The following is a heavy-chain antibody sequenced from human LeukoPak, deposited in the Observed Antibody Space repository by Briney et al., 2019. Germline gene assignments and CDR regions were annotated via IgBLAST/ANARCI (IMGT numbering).Heavy chain of an antibody. V-gene: IGHV1-69*04. CDR3: ARANCSGGSCYSDY. D-gene: IGHD2-15*01. J-gene: IGHJ4*02. Sequence: SVKVSCKASGGTFSSYAISWVRQAPGQGLEWMGRIIPILGIANYAQKFQGRVTITADKSTSAAYMELSSLRSEDTAVYYCARANCSGGSCYSDYWGQGTLVTVSS. CDR2: IIPILGIA. CDR1: GGTFSSYA.